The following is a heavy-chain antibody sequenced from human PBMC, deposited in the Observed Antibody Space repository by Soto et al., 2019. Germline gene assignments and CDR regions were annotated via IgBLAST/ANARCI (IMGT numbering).Heavy chain of an antibody. Sequence: QVQLVQSGAEVKNPGASVKVSCKASGYTFTRYGIGWARQAPGQGLEWMGWINTYNGNTNYAQNVQGRVTLTTEPSTSTDYMELRSLRSNDTAIYYCAMVDVYVTPSPQDVWGQGTTVSVSS. J-gene: IGHJ6*02. CDR2: INTYNGNT. CDR1: GYTFTRYG. D-gene: IGHD3-16*01. V-gene: IGHV1-18*01. CDR3: AMVDVYVTPSPQDV.